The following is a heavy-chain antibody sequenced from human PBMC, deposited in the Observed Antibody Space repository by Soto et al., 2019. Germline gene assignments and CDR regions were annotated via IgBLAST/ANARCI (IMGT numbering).Heavy chain of an antibody. J-gene: IGHJ5*02. D-gene: IGHD4-17*01. CDR1: GGSISSGGYY. V-gene: IGHV4-31*01. CDR2: IYYSGST. Sequence: QVQLQESGPGLVKPSQTLSLTCTVSGGSISSGGYYWSWIRQHPGKGLEWIGYIYYSGSTYYNPSLKSQVTLSADPSKHPFSLTLRSVTAAATAVYYCASAYGDYGWFDPRGQGTLVTVSS. CDR3: ASAYGDYGWFDP.